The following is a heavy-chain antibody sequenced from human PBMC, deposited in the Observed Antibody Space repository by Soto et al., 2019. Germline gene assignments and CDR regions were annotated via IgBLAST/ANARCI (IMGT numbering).Heavy chain of an antibody. V-gene: IGHV4-31*03. CDR2: IYYSVNT. J-gene: IGHJ6*03. D-gene: IGHD2-15*01. CDR1: GGSISSGGYY. Sequence: QVHLQESGPGLVKPSQTLSLTCTVSGGSISSGGYYWNWIRQHPGKGMEWIGYIYYSVNTYFNPSRKSRVVIAVDTSKNEFSLNLSAVTAGDTAVYYCASAYSHYFYMDVWGKGTTVTVSS. CDR3: ASAYSHYFYMDV.